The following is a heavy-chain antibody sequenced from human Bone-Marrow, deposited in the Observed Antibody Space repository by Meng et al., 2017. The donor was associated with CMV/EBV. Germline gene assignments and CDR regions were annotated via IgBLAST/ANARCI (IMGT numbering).Heavy chain of an antibody. J-gene: IGHJ3*02. Sequence: GGSLRLSCAASGFTFSSYAMHWVRQAPGKGLEWVAVISYDGSNKYYADSVKGRFTISRDNSKNTLYLQMNSLRAEDTAVYYCARDGIVLMVYARDAFDIWGQGTRVT. V-gene: IGHV3-30-3*01. CDR2: ISYDGSNK. CDR1: GFTFSSYA. CDR3: ARDGIVLMVYARDAFDI. D-gene: IGHD2-8*01.